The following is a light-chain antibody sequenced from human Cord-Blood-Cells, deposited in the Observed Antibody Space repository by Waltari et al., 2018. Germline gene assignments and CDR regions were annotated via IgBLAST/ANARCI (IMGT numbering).Light chain of an antibody. Sequence: QLVLTQSPSASATLGASVKLTCTLSSGHSSSAIAWHQQQPEKGPRYLMNLNRDRGHSKGDGIPDRFSGSSSGAERYLTISSLQSEDEADYYCQTWGTGIHGVFGGGTKLTVL. CDR3: QTWGTGIHGV. V-gene: IGLV4-69*01. CDR1: SGHSSSA. J-gene: IGLJ3*02. CDR2: LNRDRGH.